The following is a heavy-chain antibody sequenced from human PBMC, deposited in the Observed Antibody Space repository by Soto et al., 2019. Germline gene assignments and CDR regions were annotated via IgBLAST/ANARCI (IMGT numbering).Heavy chain of an antibody. V-gene: IGHV3-48*02. D-gene: IGHD3-10*01. J-gene: IGHJ5*02. Sequence: EVQLVESGGGLVQPGGSLRLSCAASGFTFSSHSMNWVRQAPGKGLEWVSYISSGSSSIYYADSVKGRCPISRDNAKNTLFLKMNSLRDDYTAVYSCARDPYYCSVTPGGFDPWGQGTMVTVSS. CDR3: ARDPYYCSVTPGGFDP. CDR1: GFTFSSHS. CDR2: ISSGSSSI.